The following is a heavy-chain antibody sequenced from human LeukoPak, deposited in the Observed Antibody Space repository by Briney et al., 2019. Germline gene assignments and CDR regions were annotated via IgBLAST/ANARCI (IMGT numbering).Heavy chain of an antibody. Sequence: KTGGSLRLSCAASGFTFSSYSMNWVRQAPGKGLEWVSSISSSSSYIYYADSVKGRFTISRDNAKNSLYLQMNSLRAEDTAVYYCARFYTAMVTGFDYWGQGTLVTVSS. V-gene: IGHV3-21*04. CDR1: GFTFSSYS. CDR3: ARFYTAMVTGFDY. D-gene: IGHD5-18*01. J-gene: IGHJ4*02. CDR2: ISSSSSYI.